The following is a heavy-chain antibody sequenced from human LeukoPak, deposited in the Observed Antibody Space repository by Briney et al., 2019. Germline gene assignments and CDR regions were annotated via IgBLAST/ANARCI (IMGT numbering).Heavy chain of an antibody. Sequence: GGSLRLSCAASGFTFSGSALHWVRQASGKRLEWVGRIRSTANGYATAYAASVKGRFTISRDDSKNTAYLQMNSLKTEDTAVYYCTRYNVGFESWGQGTLVTVSS. CDR3: TRYNVGFES. V-gene: IGHV3-73*01. CDR2: IRSTANGYAT. J-gene: IGHJ4*02. D-gene: IGHD1-1*01. CDR1: GFTFSGSA.